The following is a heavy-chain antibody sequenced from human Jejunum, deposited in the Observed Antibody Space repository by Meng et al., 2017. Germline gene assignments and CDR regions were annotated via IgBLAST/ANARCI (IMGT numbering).Heavy chain of an antibody. CDR3: ARDRRYSSSWFGGVEY. Sequence: GGSLRLSCTASGFTFSHYGMHWVRQAPGKGLEWVAAIQYDGSIKYYADSVKGRFTISRDDSKNTLYLQMNSLTGEDTAAYYCARDRRYSSSWFGGVEYWGQGTLVTVSS. CDR1: GFTFSHYG. CDR2: IQYDGSIK. V-gene: IGHV3-33*05. J-gene: IGHJ4*02. D-gene: IGHD6-13*01.